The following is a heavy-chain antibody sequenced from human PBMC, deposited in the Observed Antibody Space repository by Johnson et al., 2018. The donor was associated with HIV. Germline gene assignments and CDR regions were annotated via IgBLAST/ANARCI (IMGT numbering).Heavy chain of an antibody. CDR3: ARDKSGSYRGAFDV. Sequence: VQLVESGGGVVRPGGSLRLSCAASGFTFDDYGMSWVRQAPGKGLAWVSGINWNGASTGYAGSGKGRFIISRDNAKNSLYLQMNTLRAEDTALYYCARDKSGSYRGAFDVWGQGTMVTVSS. J-gene: IGHJ3*01. CDR1: GFTFDDYG. CDR2: INWNGAST. V-gene: IGHV3-20*04. D-gene: IGHD1-26*01.